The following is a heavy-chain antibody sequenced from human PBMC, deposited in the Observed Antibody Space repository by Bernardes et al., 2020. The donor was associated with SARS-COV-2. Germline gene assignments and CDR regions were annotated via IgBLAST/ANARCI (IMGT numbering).Heavy chain of an antibody. D-gene: IGHD2-8*02. Sequence: GESLKISCKGSGYSFTSYWISWVRQMPGKGLEWMGRIDPSDSYTNYSPSFQGHVTISADKSISTAYLQWSSLKASDTAMYYCARLVGGWVDNYYDYGMDVWGQGTTVTVSS. CDR1: GYSFTSYW. CDR2: IDPSDSYT. V-gene: IGHV5-10-1*01. CDR3: ARLVGGWVDNYYDYGMDV. J-gene: IGHJ6*02.